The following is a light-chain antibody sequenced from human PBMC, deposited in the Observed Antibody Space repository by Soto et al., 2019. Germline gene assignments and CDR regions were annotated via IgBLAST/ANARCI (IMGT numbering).Light chain of an antibody. CDR3: SSYTSSTTTS. CDR1: SSDVGGYNY. V-gene: IGLV2-14*03. J-gene: IGLJ1*01. CDR2: DVS. Sequence: QSVLTQPASVSGSPGQSITISCTGTSSDVGGYNYVSWYQQHPGKAPKLMIYDVSNRPSGVSNRFSGSKSGNTASLTISGLQAEDDADYYCSSYTSSTTTSFGTGTKLTVL.